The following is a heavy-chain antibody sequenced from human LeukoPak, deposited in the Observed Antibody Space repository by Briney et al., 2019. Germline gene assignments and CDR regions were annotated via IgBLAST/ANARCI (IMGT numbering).Heavy chain of an antibody. CDR2: IKQKGGAK. D-gene: IGHD6-19*01. CDR1: GLMFDNYW. CDR3: VGGPGWVFDL. V-gene: IGHV3-7*03. J-gene: IGHJ2*01. Sequence: PGGSLRLSCAVSGLMFDNYWMSWVRQTPGKGLGWVANIKQKGGAKSYVDAVKGRFTISRDNAKNSVYLQMNSLRAEDTAVYHCVGGPGWVFDLWGRGTLVTVSS.